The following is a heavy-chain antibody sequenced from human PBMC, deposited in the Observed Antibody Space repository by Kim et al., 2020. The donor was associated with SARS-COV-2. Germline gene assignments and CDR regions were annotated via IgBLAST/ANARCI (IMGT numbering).Heavy chain of an antibody. D-gene: IGHD4-17*01. V-gene: IGHV4-59*13. J-gene: IGHJ4*02. CDR2: IYYSGST. Sequence: SETLSLTCTVSGGSISSYYWSWIRQPPGKGLEWIGYIYYSGSTNYNPSLKSRVTISVDTSKNQFSLKLSSVTAADTAVYYCAIGDYGNFDYWAREPWSPSPQ. CDR3: AIGDYGNFDY. CDR1: GGSISSYY.